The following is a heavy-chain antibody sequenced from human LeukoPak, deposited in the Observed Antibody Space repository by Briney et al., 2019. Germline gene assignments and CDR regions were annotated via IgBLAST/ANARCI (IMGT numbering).Heavy chain of an antibody. D-gene: IGHD1-26*01. CDR2: ISGSGGST. CDR3: ARDGREWELLYAFDI. V-gene: IGHV3-23*01. J-gene: IGHJ3*02. CDR1: GFTFSSYA. Sequence: GGSLRLSCAASGFTFSSYAMSWVRQAPGKGLEWVSAISGSGGSTYYADSVKGRFTISRDNSKNTLYLQMNSLRAEDTAVYYCARDGREWELLYAFDIWGQGTMVTVSS.